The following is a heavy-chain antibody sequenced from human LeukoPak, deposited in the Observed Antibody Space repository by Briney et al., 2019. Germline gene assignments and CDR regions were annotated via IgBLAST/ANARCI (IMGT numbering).Heavy chain of an antibody. CDR3: ARPLTTGESRGYFDY. CDR2: ISYDGSNK. J-gene: IGHJ4*02. D-gene: IGHD7-27*01. V-gene: IGHV3-30-3*01. Sequence: GGSLRLSCAASGFTFSNYWMNWVRQAPGKGLEWVAVISYDGSNKYCADSVKGRFTISRDNSKNTLYLQMNSLRAEDTAVYYCARPLTTGESRGYFDYWGQGTLVTASS. CDR1: GFTFSNYW.